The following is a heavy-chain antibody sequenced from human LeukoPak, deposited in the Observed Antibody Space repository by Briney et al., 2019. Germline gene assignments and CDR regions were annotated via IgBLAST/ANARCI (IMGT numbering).Heavy chain of an antibody. Sequence: SETLSLTCTVSGGSISSSSYYWGWIRQPPGKGLEWIGSIYYSGSTNYNPSLKSRVTISVDTSKNQFSLKLSSVTAADTAVYYCARVATTVTTSLFVATYYFDYWGQGTLVTVSS. D-gene: IGHD4-17*01. CDR1: GGSISSSSYY. CDR2: IYYSGST. J-gene: IGHJ4*02. CDR3: ARVATTVTTSLFVATYYFDY. V-gene: IGHV4-39*07.